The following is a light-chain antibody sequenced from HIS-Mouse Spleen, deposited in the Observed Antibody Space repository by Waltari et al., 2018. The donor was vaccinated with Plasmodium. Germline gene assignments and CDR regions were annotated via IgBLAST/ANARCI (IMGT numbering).Light chain of an antibody. Sequence: DIQMTQSPSTLSASVGDRVTITCRASQSISSRLAWYQQKPGKAPKLLIYAASSLQSGVPSRFSGSGSGTDFTLTISSLQPEDFATYYCQQNYNTWTFGQGTKVEIK. CDR1: QSISSR. J-gene: IGKJ1*01. V-gene: IGKV1-39*01. CDR3: QQNYNTWT. CDR2: AAS.